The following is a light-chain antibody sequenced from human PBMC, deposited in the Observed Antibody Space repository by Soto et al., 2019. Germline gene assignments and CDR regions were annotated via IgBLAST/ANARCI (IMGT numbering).Light chain of an antibody. J-gene: IGKJ1*01. CDR1: QTISSW. Sequence: DIQMTQSPSTLSGSVGDRVTITCRASQTISSWLAWYQQKPGKAPTLLIYKASTLKSGVPSRFSGSGSGTEFTLTISSLQPDDFATYYCQHYNSYSEALGQGTKVDIK. CDR2: KAS. CDR3: QHYNSYSEA. V-gene: IGKV1-5*03.